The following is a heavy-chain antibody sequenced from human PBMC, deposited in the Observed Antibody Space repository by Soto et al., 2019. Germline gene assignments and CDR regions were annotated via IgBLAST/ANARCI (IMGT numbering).Heavy chain of an antibody. V-gene: IGHV3-23*01. J-gene: IGHJ4*02. CDR2: ISGSGGST. Sequence: PGGSLRLSCAASGFTFSSYAMSWVRQAPGKGLEWVSAISGSGGSTYYADSVKGRFTISRDNSKNTLYLQMNSLRAEDTAVYYCARGQVGASSSYYFDYWGQGTLVTVSS. CDR3: ARGQVGASSSYYFDY. CDR1: GFTFSSYA. D-gene: IGHD1-26*01.